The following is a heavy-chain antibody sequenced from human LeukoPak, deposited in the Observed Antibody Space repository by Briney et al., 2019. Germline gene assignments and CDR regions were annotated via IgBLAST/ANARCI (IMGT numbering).Heavy chain of an antibody. V-gene: IGHV4-34*01. D-gene: IGHD5-24*01. CDR1: GGSFSGYY. Sequence: SETLSLTCAVYGGSFSGYYWSWIRQPPGKGLEWIGEINHSGSTNYNPSLKSRVTISVDTSKNQFSLKLSSVTAVDTAVYYCARAVATTLYYYYYYMDVWGKGTTVTVSS. CDR3: ARAVATTLYYYYYYMDV. CDR2: INHSGST. J-gene: IGHJ6*03.